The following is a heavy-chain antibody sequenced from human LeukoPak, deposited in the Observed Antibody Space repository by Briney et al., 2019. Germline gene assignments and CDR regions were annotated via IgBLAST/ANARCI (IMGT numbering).Heavy chain of an antibody. J-gene: IGHJ4*02. CDR1: AYSISSDDY. CDR3: ARLLGTVTTRGTGKYYFDY. Sequence: PSETLSLTCTVSAYSISSDDYWGWIRQSPGKGLEWIGSVYHSGSTYYNPSLKSRVTISVDTSKNQFSLKLRSVTAADTAVYYCARLLGTVTTRGTGKYYFDYWGQGTLVTVSS. D-gene: IGHD4-17*01. V-gene: IGHV4-38-2*02. CDR2: VYHSGST.